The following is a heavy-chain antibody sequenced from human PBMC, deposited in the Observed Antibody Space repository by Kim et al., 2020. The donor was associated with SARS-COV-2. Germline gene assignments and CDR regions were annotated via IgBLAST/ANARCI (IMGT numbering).Heavy chain of an antibody. J-gene: IGHJ4*02. D-gene: IGHD6-19*01. CDR3: ATRAVAGSYFDY. V-gene: IGHV3-33*01. Sequence: YGYSVKGRFTITSDNTKNTVYLQLNSLRGEDTAVYFCATRAVAGSYFDYWGQGTLVTVSS.